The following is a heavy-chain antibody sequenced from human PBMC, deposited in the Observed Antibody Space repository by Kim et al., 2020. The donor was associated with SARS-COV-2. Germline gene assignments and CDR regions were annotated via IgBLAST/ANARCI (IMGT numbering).Heavy chain of an antibody. D-gene: IGHD3-16*01. CDR3: VRDWDAGHAYSH. CDR2: MNQDGNDK. J-gene: IGHJ4*02. CDR1: GFTFTDYW. Sequence: GGSLRLSCTTSGFTFTDYWMAWVRQPPRKGLEWVAKMNQDGNDKYYVDSVRGRFTISRDNARTSLYLQMDSLRAEDTAVYYCVRDWDAGHAYSHWGQGTLVTVSS. V-gene: IGHV3-7*01.